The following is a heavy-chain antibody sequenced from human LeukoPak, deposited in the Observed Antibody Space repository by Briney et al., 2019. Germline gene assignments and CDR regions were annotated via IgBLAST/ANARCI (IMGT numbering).Heavy chain of an antibody. D-gene: IGHD2-15*01. V-gene: IGHV4-4*07. Sequence: PSETLSLTCTVSGGSISNYYWSWIRQPAGKGLEWIGRIYAGRNTDHNPSLKSRVTMSLDSSKNQFSLRLTSVTAADTAVYYCAREGYCSGGSCRRGFDPWGQGTLVTVSS. CDR1: GGSISNYY. CDR3: AREGYCSGGSCRRGFDP. J-gene: IGHJ5*02. CDR2: IYAGRNT.